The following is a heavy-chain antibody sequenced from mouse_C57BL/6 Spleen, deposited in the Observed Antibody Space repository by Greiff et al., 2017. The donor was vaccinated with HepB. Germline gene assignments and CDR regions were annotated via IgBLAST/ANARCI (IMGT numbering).Heavy chain of an antibody. CDR2: IDPSDSYT. D-gene: IGHD1-1*01. V-gene: IGHV1-69*01. Sequence: VQLQQPGAELVMPGASVKLSCKASGYTFTSYWMHWVKQRPGQGLEWIGEIDPSDSYTNYNQKFKGKSTLTVDKSSSTAYMQLSSLTSEDSAVYYCASFTTEFAYWGQGTLVTVSA. CDR1: GYTFTSYW. CDR3: ASFTTEFAY. J-gene: IGHJ3*01.